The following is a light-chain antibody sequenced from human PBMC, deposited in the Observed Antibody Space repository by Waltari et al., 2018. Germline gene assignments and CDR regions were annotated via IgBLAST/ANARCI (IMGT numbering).Light chain of an antibody. CDR1: QSLLHSDGYNY. CDR2: LSF. Sequence: EIVMTQSPLSLPVTPGEPASISCRSSQSLLHSDGYNYLNWYLQKPGQSPQLLIYLSFIRASGVPDRFTGSGAGTDFTLKTSRVEAEDVGFYYCMQALHTPPTFGQGTRAEIK. J-gene: IGKJ1*01. V-gene: IGKV2-28*01. CDR3: MQALHTPPT.